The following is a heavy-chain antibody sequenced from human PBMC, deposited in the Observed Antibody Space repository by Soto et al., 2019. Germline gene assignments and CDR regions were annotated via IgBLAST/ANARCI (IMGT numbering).Heavy chain of an antibody. J-gene: IGHJ4*02. CDR3: ARGFGSSYGNFDY. D-gene: IGHD5-18*01. V-gene: IGHV3-33*01. CDR2: IWYDGSYK. Sequence: QVQLVESGGGVVQPERSLRLSCAASGFTFSSYGMQWVRQAPGKGLEWVAVIWYDGSYKYYGDFVKGRFTISRDNSKNTLYLQMNSLRAEDTAVYYCARGFGSSYGNFDYWGQGILVTVSS. CDR1: GFTFSSYG.